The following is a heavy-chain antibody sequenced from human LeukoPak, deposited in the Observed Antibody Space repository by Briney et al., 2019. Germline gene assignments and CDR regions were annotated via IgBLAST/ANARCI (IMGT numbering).Heavy chain of an antibody. CDR2: IYYSGST. V-gene: IGHV4-61*08. J-gene: IGHJ5*02. CDR1: GVSISSGGYY. CDR3: ARSGHSPYGPFDP. D-gene: IGHD5-18*01. Sequence: SETLSLTCAVSGVSISSGGYYWSWIRQPPGKGLEWIGYIYYSGSTNYNPSLKSRVTISVDTSKNQFSLTLSSVTAADTAVYYCARSGHSPYGPFDPWGQGTLVTVSS.